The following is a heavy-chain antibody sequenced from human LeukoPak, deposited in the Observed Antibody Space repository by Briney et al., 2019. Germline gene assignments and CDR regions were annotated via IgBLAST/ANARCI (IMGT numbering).Heavy chain of an antibody. J-gene: IGHJ4*02. Sequence: SETLSLTCNVSGGAITSSSYYWGWIRQPPGKGLEWIGSIYYSGSTYYNPSLKSRVTISVDTSKNQFSLKLSSVTAADTAVYYCAKTVTAIAPWYCDYWGQGTLVTVSS. CDR1: GGAITSSSYY. CDR2: IYYSGST. V-gene: IGHV4-39*01. D-gene: IGHD2-21*02. CDR3: AKTVTAIAPWYCDY.